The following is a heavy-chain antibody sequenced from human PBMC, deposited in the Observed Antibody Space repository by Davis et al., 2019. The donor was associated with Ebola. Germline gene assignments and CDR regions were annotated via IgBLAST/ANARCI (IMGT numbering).Heavy chain of an antibody. CDR3: ARLPVVAASDENDY. CDR2: INHSGST. D-gene: IGHD2-15*01. CDR1: GGSISSYY. Sequence: PGGSLRLSCTVSGGSISSYYWSWIRQPPGKGLEWIGEINHSGSTNYNPSLKSRVTISVDTSKNQFSLKLSSVTAADTAVYYCARLPVVAASDENDYWGQGTLVTVSS. J-gene: IGHJ4*02. V-gene: IGHV4-34*01.